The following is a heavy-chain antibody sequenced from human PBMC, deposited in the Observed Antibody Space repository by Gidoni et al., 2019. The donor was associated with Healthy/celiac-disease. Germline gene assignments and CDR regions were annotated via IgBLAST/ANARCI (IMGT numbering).Heavy chain of an antibody. CDR2: IWYDGSNK. CDR3: ARDRFVMVAAAESFDY. CDR1: GISISTHG. Sequence: QVQLVESGGGVVQPGRSLRLSCAAPGISISTHGMHWVRQAPGKGLEWVAVIWYDGSNKYYADSVKGRFTISRDNSKNTLYLQMNSLRAEDTAVYYCARDRFVMVAAAESFDYWGQGTLVTVSS. V-gene: IGHV3-33*01. D-gene: IGHD6-13*01. J-gene: IGHJ4*02.